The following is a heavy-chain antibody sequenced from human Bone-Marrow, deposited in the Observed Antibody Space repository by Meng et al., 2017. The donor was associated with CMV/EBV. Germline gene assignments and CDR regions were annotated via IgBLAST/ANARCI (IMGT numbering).Heavy chain of an antibody. CDR3: ARSGYSSSWYGL. J-gene: IGHJ4*02. CDR2: IHYSGST. D-gene: IGHD6-13*01. CDR1: GGSISGYF. Sequence: SETLSLTCTVSGGSISGYFWSWIRQPPGKGLEWIGYIHYSGSTNYSPSLKSRVTVSVDTSKNQFSLKLSSVTAADTAVYYCARSGYSSSWYGLWGQGTLVTVSS. V-gene: IGHV4-59*12.